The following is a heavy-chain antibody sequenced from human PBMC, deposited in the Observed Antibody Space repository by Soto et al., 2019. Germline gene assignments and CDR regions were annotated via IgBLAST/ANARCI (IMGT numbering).Heavy chain of an antibody. Sequence: QVTLKESGPVLVKPTETLTLTCTVSGFSLSNARMGVSWIRQPPGKALEWLAHIFSNDEKSYSPSLKSKLTISKDTSKSQVVLTMTNMDPVDTATYYCARILNSGAWGNSAFDAFDILGQGTMVNVSS. D-gene: IGHD1-26*01. CDR1: GFSLSNARMG. J-gene: IGHJ3*02. V-gene: IGHV2-26*01. CDR3: ARILNSGAWGNSAFDAFDI. CDR2: IFSNDEK.